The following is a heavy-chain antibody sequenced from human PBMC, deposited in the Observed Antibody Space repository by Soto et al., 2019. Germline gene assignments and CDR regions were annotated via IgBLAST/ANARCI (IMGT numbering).Heavy chain of an antibody. D-gene: IGHD6-13*01. J-gene: IGHJ1*01. Sequence: SLRLSCEASGFTFITYAIHWVRQAPGKGLEWVAVIWYDGSDKYYGDSVKGRFTISRDNSKNTLYLQMNSLRAEDTAVYYCARDRESYSSSWSYLQYWGQGTVVTVSS. V-gene: IGHV3-33*01. CDR2: IWYDGSDK. CDR1: GFTFITYA. CDR3: ARDRESYSSSWSYLQY.